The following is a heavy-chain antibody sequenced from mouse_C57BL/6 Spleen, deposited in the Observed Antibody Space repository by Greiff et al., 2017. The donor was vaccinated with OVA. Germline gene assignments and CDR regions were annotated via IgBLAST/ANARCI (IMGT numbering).Heavy chain of an antibody. Sequence: EVKLQQSGPELVKPGASVKISCKASGYSFTDYNMNWVKQSNGKSLEWIGVINPNYGTTSYNQKFKGKATLTVDQSSSTAYMQLNSLTSEDSAVYYCASPSITTVVATDAMDYWGQGTSVTVSS. J-gene: IGHJ4*01. CDR3: ASPSITTVVATDAMDY. D-gene: IGHD1-1*01. CDR1: GYSFTDYN. CDR2: INPNYGTT. V-gene: IGHV1-39*01.